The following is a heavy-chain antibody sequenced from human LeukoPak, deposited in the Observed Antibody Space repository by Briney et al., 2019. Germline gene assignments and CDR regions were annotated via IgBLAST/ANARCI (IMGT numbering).Heavy chain of an antibody. CDR3: ARDLGRYDSNQGPLDAFDI. Sequence: GGSLRLSCAASGFTVSSNYMSWVRQAPGRGLEWVSVIYTGGSTYYADSVKGRFTISRDNSKNTLYLQMNSLRAEDTAAYYCARDLGRYDSNQGPLDAFDIWGQGTMVTVSS. CDR1: GFTVSSNY. J-gene: IGHJ3*02. CDR2: IYTGGST. V-gene: IGHV3-53*01. D-gene: IGHD3-22*01.